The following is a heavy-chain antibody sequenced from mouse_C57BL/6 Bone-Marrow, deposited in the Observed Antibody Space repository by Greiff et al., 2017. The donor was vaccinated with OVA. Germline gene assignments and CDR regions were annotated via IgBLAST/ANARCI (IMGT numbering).Heavy chain of an antibody. D-gene: IGHD3-2*02. V-gene: IGHV5-17*01. Sequence: EVQLKESGGGLVKPGGSLKLSCAASGFTFSDYGMHWVRQAPEKGLEWVAYISSGSSTIYYADTVKGRFTISRDNAKNTLFLQMTSLRSEDTAMYYCARTAQATWFAYWGQGTLVTVSA. CDR2: ISSGSSTI. CDR1: GFTFSDYG. CDR3: ARTAQATWFAY. J-gene: IGHJ3*01.